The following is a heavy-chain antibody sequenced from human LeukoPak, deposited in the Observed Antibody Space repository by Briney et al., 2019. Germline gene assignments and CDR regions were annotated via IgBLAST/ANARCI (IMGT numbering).Heavy chain of an antibody. Sequence: GESLKISCKSSGYSFTSYCIGWVRQMPGKGLEWMGIIYPGDSDTRYSPSFQGQVTISADKSISTAYLQWSSLKASDTAMYYCARQSDYSNYYYYMDVWGKGTTVTVSS. CDR1: GYSFTSYC. D-gene: IGHD4-11*01. CDR2: IYPGDSDT. V-gene: IGHV5-51*01. CDR3: ARQSDYSNYYYYMDV. J-gene: IGHJ6*03.